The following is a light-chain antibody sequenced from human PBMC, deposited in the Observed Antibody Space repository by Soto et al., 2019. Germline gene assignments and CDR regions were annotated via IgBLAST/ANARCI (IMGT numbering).Light chain of an antibody. CDR2: DVS. J-gene: IGLJ1*01. CDR1: SSDVGGYNY. CDR3: SSYTSSSTLYV. Sequence: QSVLTQPASVSGSPGQSITISCTGTSSDVGGYNYVSWYQQHPGKAPKRMIYDVSNRPSGVSNRFSGYKSGNTASLTISGLQAEDEADYYCSSYTSSSTLYVFGTGTKLTVL. V-gene: IGLV2-14*01.